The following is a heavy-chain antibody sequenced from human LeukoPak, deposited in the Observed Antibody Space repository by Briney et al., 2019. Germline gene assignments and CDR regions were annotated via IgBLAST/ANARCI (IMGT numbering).Heavy chain of an antibody. CDR3: ARHRIVAAFDY. CDR2: IYYSGST. D-gene: IGHD6-25*01. Sequence: PSETLSPTCTVSGGSISSYYWSWIRQPPGKGLEWIGYIYYSGSTNYNPSLKSRVTISVDTSKNQFSLKLSSVTAADTAVYYCARHRIVAAFDYWGQGTLVTVSS. V-gene: IGHV4-59*08. J-gene: IGHJ4*02. CDR1: GGSISSYY.